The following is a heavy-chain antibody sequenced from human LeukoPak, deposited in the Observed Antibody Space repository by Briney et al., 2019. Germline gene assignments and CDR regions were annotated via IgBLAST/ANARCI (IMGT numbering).Heavy chain of an antibody. CDR3: ARVGTEVSGLDDGFDI. D-gene: IGHD5/OR15-5a*01. Sequence: GASVKVSCKASGYTFTSYDINWVRQATGQGLEWMGWMNPNSGNTGYAQKFQGRVTMTRNTSISTAYMELSSLRSEDTAIYYCARVGTEVSGLDDGFDIWGLGTMVTVSS. J-gene: IGHJ3*02. CDR1: GYTFTSYD. CDR2: MNPNSGNT. V-gene: IGHV1-8*01.